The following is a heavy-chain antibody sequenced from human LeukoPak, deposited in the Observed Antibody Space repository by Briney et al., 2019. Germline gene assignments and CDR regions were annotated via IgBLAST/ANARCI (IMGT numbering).Heavy chain of an antibody. CDR1: GGSISSSSYY. D-gene: IGHD2-2*01. V-gene: IGHV4-39*01. CDR3: ARRPLVVVPAATWGAFDI. CDR2: IYYSGST. J-gene: IGHJ3*02. Sequence: PSETLSLTCTVSGGSISSSSYYWGWIRQPPGKGLEWIGSIYYSGSTYYNPSLKSRVTISVDTSKNQFSLKLSSVTAADTAVYYGARRPLVVVPAATWGAFDIWGQGTMVTVSS.